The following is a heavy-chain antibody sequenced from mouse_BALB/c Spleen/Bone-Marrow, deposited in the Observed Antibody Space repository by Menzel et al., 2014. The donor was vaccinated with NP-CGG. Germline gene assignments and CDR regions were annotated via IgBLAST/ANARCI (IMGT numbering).Heavy chain of an antibody. CDR2: INPDSNTI. J-gene: IGHJ3*01. V-gene: IGHV4-1*02. CDR1: GLDFXRYW. D-gene: IGHD1-2*01. CDR3: ARLGYYGSFAY. Sequence: EVKLMESGGGLVQPGGSLKLSCAASGLDFXRYWMSWVRQAPGKGLEWIGEINPDSNTINYTPSLKDKFIISRDNAKNTLYLQMSKVRSEDTALYYCARLGYYGSFAYWGQGTLVTVSA.